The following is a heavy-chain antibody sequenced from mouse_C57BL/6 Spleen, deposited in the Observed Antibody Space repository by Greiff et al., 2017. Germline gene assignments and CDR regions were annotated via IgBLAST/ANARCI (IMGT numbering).Heavy chain of an antibody. J-gene: IGHJ2*01. D-gene: IGHD1-1*01. CDR3: ARNYYGSSYLFDD. Sequence: VQLQQSGPELVKPGASVKISCKASGYSFTSYYIHWVKQRPGQGLEWIGWIYPGSGSTKYNEKFKGKATLTVDTSSSTAYMQLSRRTSEDTTVNYCARNYYGSSYLFDDWGQGTTLTVSS. CDR1: GYSFTSYY. V-gene: IGHV1-66*01. CDR2: IYPGSGST.